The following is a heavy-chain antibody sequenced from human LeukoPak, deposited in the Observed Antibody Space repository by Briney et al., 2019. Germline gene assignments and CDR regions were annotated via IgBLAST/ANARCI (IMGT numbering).Heavy chain of an antibody. V-gene: IGHV4-61*01. D-gene: IGHD2-15*01. CDR2: IYYSGST. CDR3: ARDGGSYCSGGSCYYHNWFDP. CDR1: GGSISSSSYY. J-gene: IGHJ5*02. Sequence: SETLSLTCTVSGGSISSSSYYWSWIRLPPGKGLEWSGYIYYSGSTNYNPSLKSRVTISVDTSKNQFSLKLSSVTAADTAVYYCARDGGSYCSGGSCYYHNWFDPWGQGTLVTVSS.